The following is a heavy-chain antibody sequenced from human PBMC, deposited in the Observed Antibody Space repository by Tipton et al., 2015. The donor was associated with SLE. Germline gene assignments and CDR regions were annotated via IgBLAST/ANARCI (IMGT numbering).Heavy chain of an antibody. CDR2: IYTSWRT. V-gene: IGHV4-61*02. CDR3: ARETSRVLAY. CDR1: GGSISSGGYY. Sequence: TLSLTCTVSGGSISSGGYYWSWLRQHPGKGLEWIGRIYTSWRTNYTPSLNSRVTMSVDTSKNQFSLQLSSVTAAATAVVYCARETSRVLAYCGQGNLVAVSS. D-gene: IGHD6-13*01. J-gene: IGHJ4*02.